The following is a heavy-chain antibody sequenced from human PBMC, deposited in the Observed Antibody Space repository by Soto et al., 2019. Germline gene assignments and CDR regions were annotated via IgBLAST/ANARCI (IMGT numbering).Heavy chain of an antibody. V-gene: IGHV5-51*01. CDR3: ARHVASDRWSYFDN. D-gene: IGHD3-3*01. CDR1: GYSFSTYW. Sequence: ELQLLQSAAEVKKPGECLRISCEGFGYSFSTYWIGWVRQMPGKGLEWMGIIYPPNSETIYSPSFEGRVTISVDMSINTAFVQWISLEASDTAMYYCARHVASDRWSYFDNWGQGTLVSVSS. CDR2: IYPPNSET. J-gene: IGHJ4*02.